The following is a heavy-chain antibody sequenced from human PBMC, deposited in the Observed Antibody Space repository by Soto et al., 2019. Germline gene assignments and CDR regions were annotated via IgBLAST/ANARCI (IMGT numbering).Heavy chain of an antibody. CDR1: GDSISHGYH. CDR2: LYHTGTA. CDR3: ARTYSVGYYPY. V-gene: IGHV4-38-2*01. J-gene: IGHJ4*02. D-gene: IGHD1-26*01. Sequence: PSETLSLTCAVSGDSISHGYHWAWSRQPPGERLEWVASLYHTGTAYYNPPITSRATISVDTSKDQFSLRLSSVTAADCAVYYCARTYSVGYYPYLGQGTLVTVSS.